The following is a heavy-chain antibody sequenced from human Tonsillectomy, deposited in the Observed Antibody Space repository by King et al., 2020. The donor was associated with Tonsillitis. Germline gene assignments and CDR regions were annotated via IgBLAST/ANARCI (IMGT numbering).Heavy chain of an antibody. CDR2: MNPNSGNT. D-gene: IGHD6-25*01. V-gene: IGHV1-8*01. CDR1: GYTFTSHD. CDR3: ARRVAALDT. Sequence: VQLVQSGAEVKKPGASVKVSCEASGYTFTSHDIDWVRQATGQGLEWMGWMNPNSGNTGYAQKFQGRVTMTRNTSISTAYMELNSLTSEDTAMYYCARRVAALDTWGQGTLVTVSS. J-gene: IGHJ5*02.